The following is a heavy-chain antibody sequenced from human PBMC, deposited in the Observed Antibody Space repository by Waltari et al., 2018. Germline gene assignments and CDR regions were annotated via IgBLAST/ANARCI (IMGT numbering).Heavy chain of an antibody. Sequence: EVLLVESGGGLVQPGGSLRLSCKASGFSFRDYWMTWVRQAPGKGLEWVANIKRDGREKYYVDSVKGRFSISRDNSEKSLYLQMDNLRPEDTAVYYCARDHEYIADYWGQGTLVTVSS. CDR1: GFSFRDYW. V-gene: IGHV3-7*01. CDR2: IKRDGREK. D-gene: IGHD3-16*02. CDR3: ARDHEYIADY. J-gene: IGHJ4*02.